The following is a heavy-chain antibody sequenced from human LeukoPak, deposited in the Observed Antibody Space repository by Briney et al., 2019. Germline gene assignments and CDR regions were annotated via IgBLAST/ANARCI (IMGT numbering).Heavy chain of an antibody. CDR3: AKSWGYCGTTSCYNFDY. D-gene: IGHD2-2*02. J-gene: IGHJ4*02. CDR2: ISGSGGST. V-gene: IGHV3-23*01. CDR1: GFTFSSYA. Sequence: PGGSLRLSCAASGFTFSSYAMSWVRQAPGKGLEWVSAISGSGGSTYYADSVKGRFTISRDNSKNTLYLQMNSLRAEDTAVYYCAKSWGYCGTTSCYNFDYWGQGTLVTVSS.